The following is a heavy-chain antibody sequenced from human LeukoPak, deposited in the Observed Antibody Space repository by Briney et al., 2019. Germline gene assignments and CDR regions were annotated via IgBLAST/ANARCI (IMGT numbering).Heavy chain of an antibody. J-gene: IGHJ5*02. Sequence: GGSLRLSCAASGFTFSNYAMHWVRQAPGKGLEWVAVISDDGSNKYYADSVKGRFTISRDNSKNTLYLQMNSLKTEDTAVYYCASLYGSGKRWVDPWGQGTLVTVSS. CDR2: ISDDGSNK. CDR1: GFTFSNYA. V-gene: IGHV3-30*04. D-gene: IGHD3-10*01. CDR3: ASLYGSGKRWVDP.